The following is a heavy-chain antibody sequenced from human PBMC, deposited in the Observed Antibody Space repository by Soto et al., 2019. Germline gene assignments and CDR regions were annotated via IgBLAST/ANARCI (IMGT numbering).Heavy chain of an antibody. CDR2: IYYTGST. CDR1: GGSISSYF. CDR3: TRAGSLQWLVPEDF. V-gene: IGHV4-59*08. J-gene: IGHJ4*02. D-gene: IGHD6-19*01. Sequence: SETLSLTSDVSGGSISSYFWSWIRQPPGKRLEWIGYIYYTGSTNYNPSLKSRVTISVDTSKNQFSLKLSSVTAADTAVYYCTRAGSLQWLVPEDFWGQGTLVTVSS.